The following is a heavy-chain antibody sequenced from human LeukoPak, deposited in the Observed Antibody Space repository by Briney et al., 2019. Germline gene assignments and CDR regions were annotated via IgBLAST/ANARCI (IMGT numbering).Heavy chain of an antibody. Sequence: PGGSLRLSCAASGFTFSSYSMNWVRQAPGKGLEWVSSISSSSSYIYYADSVKGRFTTSRDNAKKSLYLQMNSLRAEDTAVYYCARKNYFYYYMDVWGKGATVTISS. D-gene: IGHD2/OR15-2a*01. CDR3: ARKNYFYYYMDV. V-gene: IGHV3-21*01. CDR1: GFTFSSYS. CDR2: ISSSSSYI. J-gene: IGHJ6*03.